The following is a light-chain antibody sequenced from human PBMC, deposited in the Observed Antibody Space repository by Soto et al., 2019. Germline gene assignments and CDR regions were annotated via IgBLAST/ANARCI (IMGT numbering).Light chain of an antibody. V-gene: IGLV2-18*01. CDR2: EVS. Sequence: QSALTQSPSVSGSPGQSVTISCTGTSSDVGSYNRVSWYQQPPGTAPKLMIYEVSNRPSGVPDRFSGSKSGNTASLTISGLQAEDEADYYCSLYTSSSTYVFGTGTKLTVL. CDR1: SSDVGSYNR. J-gene: IGLJ1*01. CDR3: SLYTSSSTYV.